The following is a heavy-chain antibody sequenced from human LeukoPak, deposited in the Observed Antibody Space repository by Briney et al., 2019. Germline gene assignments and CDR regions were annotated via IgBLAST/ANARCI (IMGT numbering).Heavy chain of an antibody. J-gene: IGHJ4*02. CDR2: IIPILGIA. CDR1: GGTFSSYA. D-gene: IGHD4-23*01. V-gene: IGHV1-69*04. CDR3: ARAPEGYGGPLDY. Sequence: SVKVSCKASGGTFSSYAISWVRQAPGQGLEWMGRIIPILGIANYAQKFQGRVTITADKSTSTAYMELSSLRSEDTAVYYCARAPEGYGGPLDYWGQGTLVTVSS.